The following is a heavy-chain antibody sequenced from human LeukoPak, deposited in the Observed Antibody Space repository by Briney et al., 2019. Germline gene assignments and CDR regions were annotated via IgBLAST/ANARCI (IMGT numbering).Heavy chain of an antibody. V-gene: IGHV3-11*03. CDR3: ARRLVRGVFDY. Sequence: PGGPLRLSCAASGFTVRDYYMSWIRQAPGKGLEWVSYISSSSSYTNYADSVKGRFTISRDNAKNSLYLQMNSLRAEDTAVYYCARRLVRGVFDYWGQGTLVTVSS. D-gene: IGHD3-10*01. CDR1: GFTVRDYY. CDR2: ISSSSSYT. J-gene: IGHJ4*02.